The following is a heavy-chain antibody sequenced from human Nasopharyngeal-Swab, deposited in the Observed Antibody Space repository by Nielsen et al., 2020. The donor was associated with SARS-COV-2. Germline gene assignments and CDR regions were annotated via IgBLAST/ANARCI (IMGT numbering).Heavy chain of an antibody. CDR1: GFTFSSCS. V-gene: IGHV3-21*01. D-gene: IGHD4-23*01. CDR2: ISSSSSYI. Sequence: GESLKISCAASGFTFSSCSMNWVRQAPGKGLEWVSSISSSSSYIYYADSVKGRFTISRDNAKNSLYLQMNSLRAEDTAVYYCARGGNSVYWGQGTLVTVSS. J-gene: IGHJ4*02. CDR3: ARGGNSVY.